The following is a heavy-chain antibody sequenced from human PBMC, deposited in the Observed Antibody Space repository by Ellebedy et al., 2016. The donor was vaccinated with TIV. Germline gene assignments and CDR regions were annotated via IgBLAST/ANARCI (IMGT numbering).Heavy chain of an antibody. CDR2: IYSSGIT. D-gene: IGHD3-16*01. CDR1: GGSTTGSH. CDR3: AKNSYASGQ. Sequence: MPSETLSLTCTVSGGSTTGSHWSWIRQPPGKGLEWIGYIYSSGITNYNPSLKSRVTISVDTSKNQFSLKLRSVTAADTAMYYCAKNSYASGQWGQGTLVTVSS. J-gene: IGHJ4*02. V-gene: IGHV4-59*01.